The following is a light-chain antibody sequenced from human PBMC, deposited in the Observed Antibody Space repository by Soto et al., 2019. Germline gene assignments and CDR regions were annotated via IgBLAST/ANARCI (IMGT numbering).Light chain of an antibody. CDR3: QQRSNWPST. CDR2: DAF. Sequence: DIVLTQSPVTLSLSPGERATLSCRASQSVSTYLAWYQQKPGQAPRLLIYDAFKRATGIPARFSGSGSGTDFTLTISSLEPEDFAVYYCQQRSNWPSTFGGGTKVEIK. CDR1: QSVSTY. J-gene: IGKJ4*01. V-gene: IGKV3-11*01.